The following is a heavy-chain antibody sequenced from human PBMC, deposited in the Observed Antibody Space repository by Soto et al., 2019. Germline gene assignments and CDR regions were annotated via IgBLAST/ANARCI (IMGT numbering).Heavy chain of an antibody. CDR2: IKQDGSER. CDR1: GFTFSNYC. Sequence: GGSLRLSCAASGFTFSNYCMSWVRQAPGKGLEWVANIKQDGSERYYVDSVKGRFTISRDNAKNSLYLQMNSLRAEDTAVYYCARVYYDFWSGYPDAFDIWGQGTMVTVSS. CDR3: ARVYYDFWSGYPDAFDI. J-gene: IGHJ3*02. V-gene: IGHV3-7*01. D-gene: IGHD3-3*01.